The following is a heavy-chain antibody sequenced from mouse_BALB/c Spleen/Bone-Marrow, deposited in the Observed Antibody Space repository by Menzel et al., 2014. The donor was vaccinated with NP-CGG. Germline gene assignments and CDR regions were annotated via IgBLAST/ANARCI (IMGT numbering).Heavy chain of an antibody. D-gene: IGHD2-2*01. CDR3: ARAGGYDGFAY. Sequence: QVQLQQSGAELVKPGASVKLSCKDSGYTFTSYWMHWVKQRPGQGLEWIGEINPSNGRADYNEKFRSKATLTVDRSSSTAYMQLSSLTSEDSAVYYCARAGGYDGFAYWGQGTLVTVSA. CDR2: INPSNGRA. CDR1: GYTFTSYW. V-gene: IGHV1S81*02. J-gene: IGHJ3*01.